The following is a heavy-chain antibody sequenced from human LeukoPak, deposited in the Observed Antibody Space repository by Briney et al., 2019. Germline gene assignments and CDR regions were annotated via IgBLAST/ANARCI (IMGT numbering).Heavy chain of an antibody. Sequence: SVKVSCKASGGTFSSYAISWVRQAPGQGLEWMGGIIPIFGTANYAQKFQGKVTITADESTSTAYMELSSLRSEDTAVYYCARVLAYCSSTSCSYTNYGMDVWGQGTTVTVSS. CDR2: IIPIFGTA. V-gene: IGHV1-69*13. CDR3: ARVLAYCSSTSCSYTNYGMDV. J-gene: IGHJ6*02. CDR1: GGTFSSYA. D-gene: IGHD2-2*01.